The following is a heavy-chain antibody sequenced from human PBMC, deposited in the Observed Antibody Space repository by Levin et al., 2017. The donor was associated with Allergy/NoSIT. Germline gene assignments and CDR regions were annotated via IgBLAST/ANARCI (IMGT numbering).Heavy chain of an antibody. CDR3: ASLSGVRGSNYYFDY. J-gene: IGHJ4*02. V-gene: IGHV4-59*01. D-gene: IGHD3-10*01. CDR1: GGSISRSY. CDR2: MYYSGST. Sequence: SETLSLTCTVSGGSISRSYWSWIRQPPGKGLEWIGYMYYSGSTNYNPSLKSRVTISVDTSKNQFSLKLSSVTAADTAVYYCASLSGVRGSNYYFDYWGQGTLVTVSS.